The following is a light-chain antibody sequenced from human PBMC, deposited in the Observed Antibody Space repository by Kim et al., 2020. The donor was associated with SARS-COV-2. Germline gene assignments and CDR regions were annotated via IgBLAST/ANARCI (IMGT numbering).Light chain of an antibody. V-gene: IGKV1-27*01. Sequence: DILMTQSPSSLSVSVGDRVTITCRASQGISNYLAWYQQKPGKVPKLLIYAASTLQSGVPSRFSGSGSGTDFTLTISSLQPEDVAGYYCQKYDSAPWTFGQGTKVDIK. CDR2: AAS. J-gene: IGKJ1*01. CDR1: QGISNY. CDR3: QKYDSAPWT.